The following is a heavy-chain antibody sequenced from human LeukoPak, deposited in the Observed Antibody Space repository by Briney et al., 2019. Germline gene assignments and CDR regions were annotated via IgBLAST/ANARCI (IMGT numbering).Heavy chain of an antibody. CDR3: ARDPEVNDPFYYFDY. Sequence: GGSLRLSCAASGFTFSSYAMHWVRQAPGKGLEWVAVISYDGSNKYYADSVKGRFTISRDNSKNTLYLQMNSLRAEDTAVYYCARDPEVNDPFYYFDYWGQGTLVTVSS. CDR2: ISYDGSNK. D-gene: IGHD1-1*01. J-gene: IGHJ4*02. CDR1: GFTFSSYA. V-gene: IGHV3-30*04.